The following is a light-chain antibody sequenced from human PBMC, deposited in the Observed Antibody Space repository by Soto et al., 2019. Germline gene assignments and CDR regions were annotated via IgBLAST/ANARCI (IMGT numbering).Light chain of an antibody. CDR2: LNSDGSH. V-gene: IGLV4-69*01. J-gene: IGLJ2*01. CDR1: SGHSSYA. Sequence: QLVLTQSPSASASLGASVKLTCTLNSGHSSYAIAWHQQQPEKGPRYLMKLNSDGSHSKGDGIPDRFSGSSSGAERYLTISSLQSEDEADYYWQTWDTGIRVVFGGGTKLTVL. CDR3: QTWDTGIRVV.